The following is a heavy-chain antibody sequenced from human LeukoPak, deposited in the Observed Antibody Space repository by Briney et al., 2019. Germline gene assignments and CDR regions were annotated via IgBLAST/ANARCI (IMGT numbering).Heavy chain of an antibody. CDR2: IKQGGSDK. D-gene: IGHD2/OR15-2a*01. CDR3: ARDTFGL. J-gene: IGHJ4*02. CDR1: GFTLSNHW. V-gene: IGHV3-7*01. Sequence: GGSLRLSCEASGFTLSNHWMTWVRQAPGKGLEWVATIKQGGSDKFYVDSVMGRFTISGDNAKNSLYLEMNSLRVGDTAVYYCARDTFGLWGQGTLVTVSS.